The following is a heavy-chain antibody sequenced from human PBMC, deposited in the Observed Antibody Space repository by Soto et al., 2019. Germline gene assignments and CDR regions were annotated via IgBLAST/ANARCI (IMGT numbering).Heavy chain of an antibody. V-gene: IGHV5-51*01. CDR2: INPRGSDV. CDR3: ARPDCTRDVWYHTYDI. Sequence: GESLEIFRKGFGYTFAPYWIGWVRQIPGKGLEWVGVINPRGSDVKYSPPFEGQVTISAGKSINTAVLQCRSLKTSDTGMYYCARPDCTRDVWYHTYDIWGQGTMVTVSS. CDR1: GYTFAPYW. J-gene: IGHJ3*02. D-gene: IGHD3-3*01.